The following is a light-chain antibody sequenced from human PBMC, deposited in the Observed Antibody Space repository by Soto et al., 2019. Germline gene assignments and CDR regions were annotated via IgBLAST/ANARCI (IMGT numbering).Light chain of an antibody. J-gene: IGKJ1*01. Sequence: DIQMTQSPSSLSASVGDSVTFTCRASVSINNCLSWFQQKPGQAPKLLIYAASSLQSGVPSRFSGSGSGTDFILTIDSLQPEDFATYYCQQTYIAPATFGQGTKVGVK. CDR2: AAS. CDR3: QQTYIAPAT. CDR1: VSINNC. V-gene: IGKV1-39*01.